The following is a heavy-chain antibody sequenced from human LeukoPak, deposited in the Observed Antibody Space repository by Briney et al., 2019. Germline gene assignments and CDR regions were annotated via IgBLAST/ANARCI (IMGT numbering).Heavy chain of an antibody. CDR3: ARVYCSGGSCSTGDYFDY. CDR2: ISSSSSTI. Sequence: PGGSLRLSCAASGFTISSYSMNWVRQAPGKGLERVSYISSSSSTIYYADSVKGRFTISRDNAKNSLYLQMNSLRAEDTAVYYCARVYCSGGSCSTGDYFDYWGQGTLVTVSS. J-gene: IGHJ4*02. CDR1: GFTISSYS. V-gene: IGHV3-48*01. D-gene: IGHD2-15*01.